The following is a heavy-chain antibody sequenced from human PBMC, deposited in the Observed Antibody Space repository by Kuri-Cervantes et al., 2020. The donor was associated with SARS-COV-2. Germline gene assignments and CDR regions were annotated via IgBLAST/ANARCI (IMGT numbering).Heavy chain of an antibody. D-gene: IGHD3-9*01. CDR3: AREIVKYYDILTGYYTKSYYFDY. V-gene: IGHV3-33*01. Sequence: GGSLRLSCAASGFTFSSYGMHWVRQAPGKGLEWVVVIWPDENNKYYGDSVKGRFTISRDNSKNTLHLQMNSLRAEDTAMYYCAREIVKYYDILTGYYTKSYYFDYWGQGTLVTVSS. CDR2: IWPDENNK. J-gene: IGHJ4*02. CDR1: GFTFSSYG.